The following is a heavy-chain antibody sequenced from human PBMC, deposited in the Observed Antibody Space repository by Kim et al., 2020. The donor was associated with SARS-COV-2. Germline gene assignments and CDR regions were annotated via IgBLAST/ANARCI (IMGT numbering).Heavy chain of an antibody. CDR2: IYTSGST. CDR3: ARDKRVLLWFGELSGPGVPDHNWFDP. CDR1: GGSISSHY. V-gene: IGHV4-4*07. J-gene: IGHJ5*02. Sequence: SETLSLTCTVSGGSISSHYWSWIRQPAGKGLEWIGRIYTSGSTNYNPSLKSRVTMSVDTSKNQFSLKLSSVTAADTAVYYCARDKRVLLWFGELSGPGVPDHNWFDPWGQGTLVTVSS. D-gene: IGHD3-10*01.